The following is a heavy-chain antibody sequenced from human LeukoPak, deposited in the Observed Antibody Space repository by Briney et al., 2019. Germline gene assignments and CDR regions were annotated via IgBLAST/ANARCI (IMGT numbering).Heavy chain of an antibody. D-gene: IGHD6-19*01. CDR2: ISGSGGST. Sequence: PGGSLRLSCAASGFTFSSYAMSWVRQAPGKGLEWVSAISGSGGSTYYADSVKGRFTISRDNSKNKNTLYLQMNSLRAEDTAVYYCAKMYSSGWPGTNWFDPWGQGTLVTVSS. CDR3: AKMYSSGWPGTNWFDP. J-gene: IGHJ5*02. V-gene: IGHV3-23*01. CDR1: GFTFSSYA.